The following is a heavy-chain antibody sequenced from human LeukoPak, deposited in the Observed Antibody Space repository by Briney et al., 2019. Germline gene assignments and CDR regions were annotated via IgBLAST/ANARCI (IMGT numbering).Heavy chain of an antibody. J-gene: IGHJ5*02. CDR3: ARDRGYYGSDNWFDP. CDR1: GFTFSSYS. Sequence: PGGSLRLSCAASGFTFSSYSMNWVRQAPGKGLEWVSSISSGSGYIYYADSMKGRFTISRDNAENSLYLQMNSLRAEDTAVYYCARDRGYYGSDNWFDPWGQGTLVTVSS. V-gene: IGHV3-21*01. CDR2: ISSGSGYI. D-gene: IGHD3-10*01.